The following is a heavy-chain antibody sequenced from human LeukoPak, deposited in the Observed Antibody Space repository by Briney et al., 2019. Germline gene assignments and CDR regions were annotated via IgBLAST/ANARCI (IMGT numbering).Heavy chain of an antibody. CDR2: VSAYADNT. J-gene: IGHJ4*02. V-gene: IGHV1-18*01. CDR3: ARDCIGCHGFDY. CDR1: GYTFTSYG. Sequence: GASVKVSCKASGYTFTSYGISWVRQAPGQGLVWMGWVSAYADNTNYVQRIQGRVTMTTDTSTSTAYMELRSLRSDDTAVYYCARDCIGCHGFDYWGQGTLVTVSS. D-gene: IGHD2-15*01.